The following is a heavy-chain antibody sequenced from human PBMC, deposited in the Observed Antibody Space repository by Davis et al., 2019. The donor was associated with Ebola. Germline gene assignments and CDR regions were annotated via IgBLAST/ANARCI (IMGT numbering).Heavy chain of an antibody. J-gene: IGHJ4*02. CDR1: AFTFSSYV. Sequence: AESLTLSCAASAFTFSSYVMNCVRQAPGKVLEWVSSISDSGRNTFYADSVKGRFTVSRDNSKNTLYQQMNSLRAEETDVYYCAKDGGHYSPYYFDYWGQGTLVTVSS. V-gene: IGHV3-23*01. CDR2: ISDSGRNT. D-gene: IGHD2-15*01. CDR3: AKDGGHYSPYYFDY.